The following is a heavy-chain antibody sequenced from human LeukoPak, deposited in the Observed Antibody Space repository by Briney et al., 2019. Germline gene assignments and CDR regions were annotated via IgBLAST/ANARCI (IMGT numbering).Heavy chain of an antibody. D-gene: IGHD3-22*01. CDR3: ARAAYDSSGYLTL. CDR2: IWYDGTNK. V-gene: IGHV3-33*08. CDR1: GFTFSSYA. Sequence: PGGSLRLSCAASGFTFSSYAMSWVRQAPGKGLEWVAVIWYDGTNKYYADSVKGRFTISRDNSKNTLFLQMNSLRVEDTAVYYCARAAYDSSGYLTLWGQGTLVTVSS. J-gene: IGHJ4*02.